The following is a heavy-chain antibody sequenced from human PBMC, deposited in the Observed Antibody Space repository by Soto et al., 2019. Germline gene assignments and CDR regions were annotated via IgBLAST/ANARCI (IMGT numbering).Heavy chain of an antibody. CDR3: GRGPSPRAPAGGTPYYYAMDV. V-gene: IGHV1-8*02. D-gene: IGHD6-13*01. CDR1: GYDFTAYD. J-gene: IGHJ6*02. Sequence: QVQLVQSGAEVKQSGASVKVSCKASGYDFTAYDLNWVRQASGQGLEWMGWMNPINGATGSARRCQGRVSMTRNTATGTAYLEMTSLRSDDTAVYYCGRGPSPRAPAGGTPYYYAMDVWGQGTTVTVSS. CDR2: MNPINGAT.